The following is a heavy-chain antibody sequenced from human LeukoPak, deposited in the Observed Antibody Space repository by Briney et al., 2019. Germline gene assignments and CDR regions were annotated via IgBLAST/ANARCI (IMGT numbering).Heavy chain of an antibody. D-gene: IGHD6-6*01. J-gene: IGHJ3*02. CDR3: ARSRSRYSSSSGAFDI. CDR1: GGSISSYY. CDR2: IYYSGST. V-gene: IGHV4-59*01. Sequence: SETLSLTCTVSGGSISSYYWSWIRQPPGKGLEWIGCIYYSGSTNYNPSLKSRVTISVDTSKNQFSLKLSSVTAADTAVYYCARSRSRYSSSSGAFDIWGQGTMVTVSS.